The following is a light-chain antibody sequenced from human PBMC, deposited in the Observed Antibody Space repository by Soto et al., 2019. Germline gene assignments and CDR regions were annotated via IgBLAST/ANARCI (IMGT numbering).Light chain of an antibody. Sequence: DNQIKHSRSSVSASVGDRVTITCRSSQDINKWLAWYQQKPGLAPNLVIYTASRLHGGCPSRFSGSASGTDFTLTISSLQPEDVATYYCQQGKSFPLTLGGGIKVDIK. CDR2: TAS. CDR1: QDINKW. J-gene: IGKJ4*01. V-gene: IGKV1-12*01. CDR3: QQGKSFPLT.